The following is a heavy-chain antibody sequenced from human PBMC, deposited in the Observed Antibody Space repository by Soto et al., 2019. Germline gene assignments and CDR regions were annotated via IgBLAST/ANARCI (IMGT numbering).Heavy chain of an antibody. D-gene: IGHD3-22*01. CDR3: AGGGSGYVWFNEF. J-gene: IGHJ4*02. CDR1: GGIFSSYA. CDR2: IIPIFGTA. Sequence: QEQLVQSGAEVKKPGSSVKVSCKASGGIFSSYAISWVRQAPGQGLEWMGGIIPIFGTANYAQKFQGRVTITADESTNTGYMDLSSLKSEDTAIYYCAGGGSGYVWFNEFWGQGTLVTVSS. V-gene: IGHV1-69*01.